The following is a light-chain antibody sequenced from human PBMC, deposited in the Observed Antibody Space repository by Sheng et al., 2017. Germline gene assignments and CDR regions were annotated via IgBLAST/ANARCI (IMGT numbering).Light chain of an antibody. Sequence: EIVLTQSPATVSLSPGQRATLSCRASQSVSSNLAWYQQKPGQAPRLIIYGTSSRATGIPDRFSGSGSGTDFALTISRLEPEDFAVYFCQQYHTPPFTFGPGTKVDMK. CDR1: QSVSSN. CDR2: GTS. J-gene: IGKJ3*01. CDR3: QQYHTPPFT. V-gene: IGKV3-20*01.